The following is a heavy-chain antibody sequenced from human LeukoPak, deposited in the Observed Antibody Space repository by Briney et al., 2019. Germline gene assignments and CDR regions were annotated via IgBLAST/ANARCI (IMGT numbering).Heavy chain of an antibody. Sequence: GGSLSLSCAASGFTVSTNCMTWVRQAPGKGLEWVSTIYSGGTTYYADSVMGRFTISRHNSRNTLYLQMNSLRAEDTAVYYCARVDTVMAYYFDLWGQGTLVTVSS. D-gene: IGHD5-18*01. CDR3: ARVDTVMAYYFDL. J-gene: IGHJ4*02. V-gene: IGHV3-53*04. CDR1: GFTVSTNC. CDR2: IYSGGTT.